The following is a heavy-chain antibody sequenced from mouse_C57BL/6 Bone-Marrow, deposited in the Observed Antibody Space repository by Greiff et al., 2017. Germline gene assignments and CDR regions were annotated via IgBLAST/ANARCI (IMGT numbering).Heavy chain of an antibody. D-gene: IGHD4-1*01. J-gene: IGHJ1*03. CDR3: ASNWDRYFDV. CDR2: IDPSDSYT. Sequence: VQLQQPGAELVKPGASVKLSCKASGYTFTSYWMQWVKQRPGQGLEWIGEIDPSDSYTNYNHKFKGKATLTVDTSSSTAYMQLSSLTSEDSAVYYCASNWDRYFDVWGTGTTGTVSS. V-gene: IGHV1-50*01. CDR1: GYTFTSYW.